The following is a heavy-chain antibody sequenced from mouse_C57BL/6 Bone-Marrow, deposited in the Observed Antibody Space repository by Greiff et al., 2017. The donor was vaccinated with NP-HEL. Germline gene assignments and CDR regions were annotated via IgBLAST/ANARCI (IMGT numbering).Heavy chain of an antibody. V-gene: IGHV5-4*01. CDR2: ISDGGSYT. Sequence: EVQLVESGGGLVKPGGSLKLSCAASGFTFSSYAMSWVRQTPEKRLEWVATISDGGSYTYYPDNVKGRFTISRDNAKNNLYLQMSHLKSEDTAMYYCARDPNWDDYFDYWGQGTTLTVSS. CDR3: ARDPNWDDYFDY. CDR1: GFTFSSYA. D-gene: IGHD4-1*01. J-gene: IGHJ2*01.